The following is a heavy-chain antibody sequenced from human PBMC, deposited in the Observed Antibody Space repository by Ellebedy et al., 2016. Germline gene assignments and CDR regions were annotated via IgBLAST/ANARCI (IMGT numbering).Heavy chain of an antibody. V-gene: IGHV4-31*11. CDR2: IYHGGNT. CDR3: ARDLDY. Sequence: LRLXXAVADDSITSGNYYWSWIRQHPGKGLEWIGYIYHGGNTFYNPSFKSRVSMSIDTSTSQVSLRLTSVTAADTAVYYCARDLDYWGQGILVTVSS. J-gene: IGHJ4*02. CDR1: DDSITSGNYY.